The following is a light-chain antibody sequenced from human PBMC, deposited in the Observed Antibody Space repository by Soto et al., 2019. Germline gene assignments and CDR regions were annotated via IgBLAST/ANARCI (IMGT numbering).Light chain of an antibody. V-gene: IGLV2-23*01. CDR2: EGG. CDR1: SSDVGNYNL. J-gene: IGLJ2*01. Sequence: QSVLTQPASVSGSPGQSITISCTGTSSDVGNYNLVSWYQQYPGKAPKLMIYEGGKRPSGVSNRFSGSKSGNTASLTISALQAEDEADYYCCSFALRSTLIFGGGTKLTVL. CDR3: CSFALRSTLI.